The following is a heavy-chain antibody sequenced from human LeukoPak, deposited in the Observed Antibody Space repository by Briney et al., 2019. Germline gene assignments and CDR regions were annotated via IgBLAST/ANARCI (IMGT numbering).Heavy chain of an antibody. CDR1: GFTFTDYW. D-gene: IGHD6-19*01. V-gene: IGHV3-74*01. CDR3: LVSGCGHYYFDF. Sequence: GGSLRLSCAASGFTFTDYWMHWVRQPPGKGLEWVSRVNNDGSSTIYADSVRGRFTISRDNAESTLYLQMNSLTAEDAAMYYCLVSGCGHYYFDFWGQGTLVTVSS. J-gene: IGHJ4*02. CDR2: VNNDGSST.